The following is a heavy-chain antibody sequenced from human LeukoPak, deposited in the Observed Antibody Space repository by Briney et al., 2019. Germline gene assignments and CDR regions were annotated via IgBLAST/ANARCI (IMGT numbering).Heavy chain of an antibody. V-gene: IGHV3-30-3*01. CDR1: GFTFSSYA. CDR2: ISYDGSNK. Sequence: GGSLRLSCAASGFTFSSYAMHWVRQAPGKGLEWVAVISYDGSNKYYADSVKGRFTISRDNSKNTLYLQMNSLRAEDTAVYYCARDPEATTPSFDYWGQGTLVTVSS. CDR3: ARDPEATTPSFDY. J-gene: IGHJ4*02. D-gene: IGHD1-26*01.